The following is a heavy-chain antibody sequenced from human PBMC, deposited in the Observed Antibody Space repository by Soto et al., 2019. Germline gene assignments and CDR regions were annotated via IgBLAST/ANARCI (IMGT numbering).Heavy chain of an antibody. CDR2: IWYDGSNK. J-gene: IGHJ6*02. CDR1: VFTFSGYG. Sequence: PGGSLRLSCAASVFTFSGYGMHWVRQAPGKGLEWVAVIWYDGSNKYYADSVKGRFTISRDNSKNTLYLQMNSLRAEDTAVYYCARDGLYDSSGYYYGWDYYYGMDVWGQGTTVTVSS. V-gene: IGHV3-33*01. D-gene: IGHD3-22*01. CDR3: ARDGLYDSSGYYYGWDYYYGMDV.